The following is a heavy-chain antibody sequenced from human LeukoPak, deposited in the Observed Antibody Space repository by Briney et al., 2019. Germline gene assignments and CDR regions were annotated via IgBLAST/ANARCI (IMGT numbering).Heavy chain of an antibody. CDR3: TTPPGIAVAGTSLGYYGMDV. J-gene: IGHJ6*02. V-gene: IGHV3-15*01. Sequence: GGSLRLSCAASGFTFSNAWMSWVRQAPGKGLEWVGRIKSKTDGGTTDYAAPAKGRFTISRDDSKNTLYLQMNSLKTEDTAVYYCTTPPGIAVAGTSLGYYGMDVWGQGTTVTVSS. CDR1: GFTFSNAW. CDR2: IKSKTDGGTT. D-gene: IGHD6-19*01.